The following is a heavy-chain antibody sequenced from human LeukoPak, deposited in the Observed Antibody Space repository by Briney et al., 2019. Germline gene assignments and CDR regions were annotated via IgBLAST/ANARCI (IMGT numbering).Heavy chain of an antibody. V-gene: IGHV3-21*01. CDR1: GFTFSSYS. Sequence: GGSLRLSCAASGFTFSSYSMNWVRQAPGKGLEWVSSISSSSSYIYYADSVKGRFTISRDNAKNSLYLQMNSLRAEDTTVYYCAREVRYSSGWDYYYYYGMDVWGQGTTVTVSS. J-gene: IGHJ6*02. D-gene: IGHD6-19*01. CDR2: ISSSSSYI. CDR3: AREVRYSSGWDYYYYYGMDV.